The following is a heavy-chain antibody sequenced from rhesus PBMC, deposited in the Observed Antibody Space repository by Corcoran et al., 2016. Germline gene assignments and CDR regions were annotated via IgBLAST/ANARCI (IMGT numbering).Heavy chain of an antibody. CDR3: ARHSYYSGWFLDS. CDR2: IYGTDSAT. Sequence: QVQLQESGPGLVKPSETLSLTCSVSVGSITDYYWDWIRQPPGKGLVWIGNIYGTDSATVYNPSLRSRVTLSVDTSKNHFSLKLNSVTAADTAVYFCARHSYYSGWFLDSWGQGVLVTVSS. D-gene: IGHD6-31*01. CDR1: VGSITDYY. V-gene: IGHV4S11*01. J-gene: IGHJ1*01.